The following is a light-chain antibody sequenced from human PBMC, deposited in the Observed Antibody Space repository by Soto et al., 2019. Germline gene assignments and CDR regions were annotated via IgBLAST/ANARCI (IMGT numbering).Light chain of an antibody. CDR2: EVS. CDR3: SSYTSSSTLV. Sequence: QSVLTQPRSVSGSPGQSVTISCTGSSRDVGGYNFVAWYQHHPGKAPKVMIYEVSNRPSGVSNRFSGSKSGNTASLTISGLQAEDDADYYCSSYTSSSTLVFGGGTQLTVL. CDR1: SRDVGGYNF. V-gene: IGLV2-14*01. J-gene: IGLJ2*01.